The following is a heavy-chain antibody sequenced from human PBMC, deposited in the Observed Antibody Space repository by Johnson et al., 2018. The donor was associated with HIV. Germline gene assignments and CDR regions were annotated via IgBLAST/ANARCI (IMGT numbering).Heavy chain of an antibody. CDR2: IRYDGSNK. Sequence: QVQLVESGGGVVQPGGSLRLSCAASGFTFSSYGMHWVRQAPGKGLEWVAFIRYDGSNKYYADSVKGRFTISRDNAKNTLYLQMNSLRAEDTAVYYCARDLYSNSWYQSDAFDVWGQGTMVTVSS. J-gene: IGHJ3*01. CDR3: ARDLYSNSWYQSDAFDV. CDR1: GFTFSSYG. V-gene: IGHV3-30*02. D-gene: IGHD6-13*01.